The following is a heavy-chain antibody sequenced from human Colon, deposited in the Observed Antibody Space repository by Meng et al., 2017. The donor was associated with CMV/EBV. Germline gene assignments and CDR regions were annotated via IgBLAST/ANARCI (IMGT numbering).Heavy chain of an antibody. V-gene: IGHV3-74*01. CDR2: IKSDGSST. CDR3: ARAEYYCSGGSCYSGVLNY. Sequence: GGSLRLPFAAPGLPLRSYWMHWDRQAPGKGLVWVSRIKSDGSSTSYADSVKGRFAISRDNAKNTLYLQMNSLGAEDTAVYYCARAEYYCSGGSCYSGVLNYWGQGTLVTVSS. J-gene: IGHJ4*02. CDR1: GLPLRSYW. D-gene: IGHD2-15*01.